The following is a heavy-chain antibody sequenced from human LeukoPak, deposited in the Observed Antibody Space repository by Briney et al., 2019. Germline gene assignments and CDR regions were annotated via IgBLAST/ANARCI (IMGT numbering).Heavy chain of an antibody. V-gene: IGHV3-30*03. J-gene: IGHJ3*02. Sequence: PGGSLRLSCAASGFIFSSYGMHWVRQAPGKGLEWVAVISYDGGNISYTDSVKGRFTISRDNSKNTLYLQMNSLRAEDTAVYYCARVDRDAFDIWGQGTMVTVSS. CDR2: ISYDGGNI. CDR1: GFIFSSYG. CDR3: ARVDRDAFDI.